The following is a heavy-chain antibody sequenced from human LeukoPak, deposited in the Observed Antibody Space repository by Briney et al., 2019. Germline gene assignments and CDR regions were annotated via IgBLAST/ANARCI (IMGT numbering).Heavy chain of an antibody. J-gene: IGHJ3*02. Sequence: GESLKISCKGSGYSFTTYWIGWVRQMLGKGLEWMGMIYPGDSDTRYSPSFQGQVSISADKSISTAYLQWSSLKASDTAMYYCASRAAAAGRPHDAFDIWGQGTMVTVSS. CDR2: IYPGDSDT. CDR3: ASRAAAAGRPHDAFDI. CDR1: GYSFTTYW. V-gene: IGHV5-51*01. D-gene: IGHD6-13*01.